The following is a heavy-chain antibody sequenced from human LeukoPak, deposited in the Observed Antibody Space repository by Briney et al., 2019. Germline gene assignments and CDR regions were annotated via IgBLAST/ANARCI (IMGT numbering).Heavy chain of an antibody. CDR1: GYTFTGYY. D-gene: IGHD2-2*01. V-gene: IGHV1-2*02. Sequence: ASVKVSCKASGYTFTGYYMHWVRQAPGQGLEWLGLINPNSGGTNYAQKFQGRVTMTRDTSISTAYMALSRLRSDDTAVYYCARDIVVVPAAPPAFDIWGQGTMVTVSS. J-gene: IGHJ3*02. CDR2: INPNSGGT. CDR3: ARDIVVVPAAPPAFDI.